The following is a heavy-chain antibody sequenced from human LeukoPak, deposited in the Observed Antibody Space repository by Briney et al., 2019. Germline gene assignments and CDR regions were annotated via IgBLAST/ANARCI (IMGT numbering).Heavy chain of an antibody. D-gene: IGHD3-9*01. Sequence: SSETLSLTCTVSGGSISGYYWSWIRQPPGKGLECIGYIFYGGSTNYNPSLKSRVTISVDTSKNQFSLKPSSVTAADTAVYYCARRYFDWSTFDYWGQGTLVTVSS. CDR3: ARRYFDWSTFDY. CDR2: IFYGGST. V-gene: IGHV4-59*08. CDR1: GGSISGYY. J-gene: IGHJ4*02.